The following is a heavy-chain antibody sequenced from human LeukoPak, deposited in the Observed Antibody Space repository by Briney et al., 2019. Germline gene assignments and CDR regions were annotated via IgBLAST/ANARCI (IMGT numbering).Heavy chain of an antibody. Sequence: ASVKVSCKASGYTFTSYGISWVLQAPGQGLEWMGWISAYNGNTNYAQKLQGRVTMTTDTSTSTAYMELRSLRSDDTAVYYCARDATVTTLRPLDYWGQGTLVTVSS. CDR3: ARDATVTTLRPLDY. CDR2: ISAYNGNT. CDR1: GYTFTSYG. V-gene: IGHV1-18*01. D-gene: IGHD4-11*01. J-gene: IGHJ4*02.